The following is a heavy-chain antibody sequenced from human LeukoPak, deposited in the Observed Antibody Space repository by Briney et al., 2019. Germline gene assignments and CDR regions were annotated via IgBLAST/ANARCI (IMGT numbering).Heavy chain of an antibody. J-gene: IGHJ4*02. CDR1: GFTFTTYV. Sequence: GGSLRLSCAASGFTFTTYVMTWVRQAPGKGLEWVSYIGSSGSNIYYADSVKGRFTISRDNAKNSLYLQMNSLRAEDTAVYYCARVGYSYGYSYFDYWGQGTLVTVSS. CDR2: IGSSGSNI. D-gene: IGHD5-18*01. V-gene: IGHV3-48*04. CDR3: ARVGYSYGYSYFDY.